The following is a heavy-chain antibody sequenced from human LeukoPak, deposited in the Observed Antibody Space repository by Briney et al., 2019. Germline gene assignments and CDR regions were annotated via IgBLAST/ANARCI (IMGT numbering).Heavy chain of an antibody. D-gene: IGHD2-15*01. V-gene: IGHV1-69*13. J-gene: IGHJ6*02. CDR1: GYTFTSYA. CDR3: ARDLGYCSGGSCYGVSGYYYGMDV. Sequence: GASVKVSCKASGYTFTSYAMHWVRQAPGQRLEWMGGIIPIFGTANYAQKFQGRVTITADESTSTAYMELSSLRSEDTAVYYCARDLGYCSGGSCYGVSGYYYGMDVWGQGTTVTVSS. CDR2: IIPIFGTA.